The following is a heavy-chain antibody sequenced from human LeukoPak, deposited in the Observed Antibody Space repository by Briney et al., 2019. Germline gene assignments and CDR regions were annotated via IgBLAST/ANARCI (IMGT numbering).Heavy chain of an antibody. D-gene: IGHD3-10*01. CDR2: ISRSGNTI. V-gene: IGHV3-48*03. CDR3: ARVATMVRVPLDALDI. J-gene: IGHJ3*02. CDR1: GFTFSGCE. Sequence: GGSLRLSCAISGFTFSGCELTWVRQAPGQGLEGISYISRSGNTIYYADSVKGRFTTSRDNAKNSLYLQMNSLRVEDTAVYYCARVATMVRVPLDALDIWGQGTMVSVSS.